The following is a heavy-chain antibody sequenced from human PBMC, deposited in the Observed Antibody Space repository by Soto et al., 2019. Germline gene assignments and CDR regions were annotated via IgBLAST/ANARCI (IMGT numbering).Heavy chain of an antibody. CDR2: INSSGGST. Sequence: PGGSLRLSCAASGFPLRGYAMSWVRQAPGKGLEWVSSINSSGGSTYYADSVKGRFTISRDNSRDTLYLLMNRLRAEDTAVYYCAKDGEAYCGSYYAFDYWGQGTLVTVSS. J-gene: IGHJ4*02. CDR1: GFPLRGYA. CDR3: AKDGEAYCGSYYAFDY. V-gene: IGHV3-23*01. D-gene: IGHD1-26*01.